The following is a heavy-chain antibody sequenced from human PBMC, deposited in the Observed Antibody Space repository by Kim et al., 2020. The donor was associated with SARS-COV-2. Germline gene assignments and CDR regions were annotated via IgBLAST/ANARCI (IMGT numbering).Heavy chain of an antibody. CDR1: RDTFISYY. CDR2: IYPDDSAT. D-gene: IGHD1-1*01. Sequence: GESLKISCKGSRDTFISYYIAWVRQMPGKGLEWMGIIYPDDSATTYNPSFQGLVTISADQSISTAYLQLTSLKASDRAIYYCARPTSPYNFYGMDVWGQG. CDR3: ARPTSPYNFYGMDV. V-gene: IGHV5-51*01. J-gene: IGHJ6*02.